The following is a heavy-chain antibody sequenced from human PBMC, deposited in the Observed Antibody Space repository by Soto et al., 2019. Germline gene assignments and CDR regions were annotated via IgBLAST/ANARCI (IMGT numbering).Heavy chain of an antibody. CDR3: ARLIMARDWGTFDY. J-gene: IGHJ4*02. CDR2: IYYSGST. CDR1: GGSISSSSYY. V-gene: IGHV4-39*01. D-gene: IGHD3-16*01. Sequence: QLQLQESGPGLVKPSETLSLTCTVSGGSISSSSYYWGWIRQPPGKGLEWIGSIYYSGSTYYNPSLKSRVTISVDTSKNQFSLKLSSVTAADTAVYYCARLIMARDWGTFDYWGQGTLVTVSS.